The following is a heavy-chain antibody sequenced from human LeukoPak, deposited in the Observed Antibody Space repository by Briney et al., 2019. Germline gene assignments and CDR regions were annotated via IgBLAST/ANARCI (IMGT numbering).Heavy chain of an antibody. CDR3: ARAPFRSTDYYYYYYMDV. D-gene: IGHD2-2*01. Sequence: ASVKVSCKASGYTFTSYGISWVRQAPGQGLEWMGWISAYNGSTNYAQKLQGGVTMTTDTSTSTAYMELRSLRSDDTAVYYCARAPFRSTDYYYYYYMDVWGKGTTVTISS. CDR2: ISAYNGST. V-gene: IGHV1-18*01. J-gene: IGHJ6*03. CDR1: GYTFTSYG.